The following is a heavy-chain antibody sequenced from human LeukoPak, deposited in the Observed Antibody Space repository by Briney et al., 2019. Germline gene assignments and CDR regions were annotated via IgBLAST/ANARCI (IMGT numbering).Heavy chain of an antibody. V-gene: IGHV1-46*01. CDR1: GYTSTSCY. CDR3: AREGAAVRPFPDAFDI. J-gene: IGHJ3*02. Sequence: ASVKVSCKASGYTSTSCYMHWVRQAPGQGLEWMGIINPSGGSTGYAQKFQGRVTMTRDTSTSTVYMELSSLRSEDTAVYYCAREGAAVRPFPDAFDIWGQGTMVTASS. D-gene: IGHD6-6*01. CDR2: INPSGGST.